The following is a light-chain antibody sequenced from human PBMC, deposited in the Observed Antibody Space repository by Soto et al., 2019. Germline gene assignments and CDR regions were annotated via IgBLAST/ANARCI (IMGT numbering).Light chain of an antibody. CDR2: DVS. CDR3: QQFQSGTWT. CDR1: QTIERW. J-gene: IGKJ1*01. Sequence: DIQMTQSPSTLSASVGDRVTITCRASQTIERWLAWYQQKPGKAPKLLLYDVSSLESGVPSRFSGSGSGTEFILTISGLQPDDFATYFCQQFQSGTWTCGQGTKVEV. V-gene: IGKV1-5*01.